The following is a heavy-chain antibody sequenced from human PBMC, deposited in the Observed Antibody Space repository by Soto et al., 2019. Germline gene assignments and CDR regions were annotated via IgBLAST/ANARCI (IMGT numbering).Heavy chain of an antibody. V-gene: IGHV1-69*06. CDR2: IIPIFGTA. D-gene: IGHD3-10*01. CDR3: ARVSYSFGSGSSWGY. CDR1: GGTFSSYA. Sequence: QVQLVQSGAEVKKPGSSVKVSCKASGGTFSSYAISWVRQAPGQGLEWMGGIIPIFGTANYEQKFQGRGTITADKSTRTAYMELSGLRSEDTAVYYCARVSYSFGSGSSWGYWGQGTLVTVSS. J-gene: IGHJ4*02.